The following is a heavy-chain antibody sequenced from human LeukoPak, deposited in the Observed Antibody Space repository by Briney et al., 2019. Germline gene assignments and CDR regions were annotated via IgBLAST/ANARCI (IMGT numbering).Heavy chain of an antibody. CDR3: ARESYYGSGSYYPPFDY. D-gene: IGHD3-10*01. J-gene: IGHJ4*02. Sequence: ASVKVSCKASGYTFTAYYMHWVRQAPGQGLEWMGWINSNSGGTNYAQKFQGWVTMTRDTSISTAYMELSRLRSDDTAVYYCARESYYGSGSYYPPFDYWGQGTLVTVSS. CDR1: GYTFTAYY. V-gene: IGHV1-2*04. CDR2: INSNSGGT.